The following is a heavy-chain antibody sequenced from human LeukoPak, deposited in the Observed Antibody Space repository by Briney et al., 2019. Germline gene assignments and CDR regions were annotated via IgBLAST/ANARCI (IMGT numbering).Heavy chain of an antibody. CDR2: ISASGDST. Sequence: GGSLRLSCAASGFTFSNYVMSWVRQAPGKGLQWLSPISASGDSTYYADSVKGRFTISRDNSKNTLFLQMNSLRAEDTAFYYCARHSLGAAVPAALYYFDSWGQGTLVTVSS. V-gene: IGHV3-23*01. CDR3: ARHSLGAAVPAALYYFDS. D-gene: IGHD2-2*01. J-gene: IGHJ4*02. CDR1: GFTFSNYV.